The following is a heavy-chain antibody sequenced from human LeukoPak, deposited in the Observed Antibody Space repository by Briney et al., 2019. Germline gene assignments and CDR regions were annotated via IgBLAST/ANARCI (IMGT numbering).Heavy chain of an antibody. V-gene: IGHV3-23*01. CDR1: GFTFSSYA. CDR3: SKSGFSDGYSKYYCDY. CDR2: ISGSGGST. Sequence: PGGSLRLSCAAPGFTFSSYAMSWVRQAPGKGLEWVSPISGSGGSTYYADSVKGRFTISRDNSKNTLYLQMNSLRAEDTAVYYCSKSGFSDGYSKYYCDYWGQGTLVTVP. J-gene: IGHJ4*02. D-gene: IGHD5-18*01.